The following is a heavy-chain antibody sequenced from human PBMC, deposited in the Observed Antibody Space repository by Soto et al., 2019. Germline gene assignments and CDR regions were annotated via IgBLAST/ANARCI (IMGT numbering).Heavy chain of an antibody. CDR3: AREQIGYCSSTSCYPNWFDP. Sequence: SETLSLTCTVSGASVNSGNYYWSWIRQPPGKGLEWIGYIYYSGSTYYNPSLKSRVTISVDTSKNQFSLKLSSVTAADTAVYYCAREQIGYCSSTSCYPNWFDPWGQGTLVTVSS. J-gene: IGHJ5*02. CDR1: GASVNSGNYY. D-gene: IGHD2-2*01. V-gene: IGHV4-31*03. CDR2: IYYSGST.